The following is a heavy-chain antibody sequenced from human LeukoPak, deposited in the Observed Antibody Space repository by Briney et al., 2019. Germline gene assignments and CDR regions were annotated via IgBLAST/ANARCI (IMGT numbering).Heavy chain of an antibody. D-gene: IGHD6-13*01. V-gene: IGHV4-34*01. CDR3: ARGHYRSSSWYGWFDP. CDR1: GGSFSGYY. Sequence: SETLSLTCAVYGGSFSGYYWSWIRQPPGKGLEWIGEINHSGSTNYNPSLKSRVTISVDTSKNQFSLKLSSVTAADTAVYYCARGHYRSSSWYGWFDPWGQGTLVTVSS. CDR2: INHSGST. J-gene: IGHJ5*02.